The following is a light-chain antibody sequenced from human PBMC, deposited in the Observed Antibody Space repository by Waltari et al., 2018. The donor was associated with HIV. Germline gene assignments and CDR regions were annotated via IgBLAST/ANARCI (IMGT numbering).Light chain of an antibody. Sequence: QSALTQPPSVSGSPGQSVTISCTGSRSDVGRPTRVSWYQQPPGTAPKLLIYEVTYRPSGVPDLFSGSKSGNTASLTISGLQAEDEADYYCSSYTSSSTYVFGTGTRVTVL. CDR2: EVT. CDR1: RSDVGRPTR. CDR3: SSYTSSSTYV. V-gene: IGLV2-18*02. J-gene: IGLJ1*01.